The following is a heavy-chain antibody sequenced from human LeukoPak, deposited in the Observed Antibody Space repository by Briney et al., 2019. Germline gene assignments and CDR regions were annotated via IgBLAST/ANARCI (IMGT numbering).Heavy chain of an antibody. Sequence: VASVKVSCKASGYTFTSYDINWVRQATGQGLEWMGWMNPNSGNTGYAQKFQGRVTMTRNTSISTAYMELSSLRSEDTAVYYCARFAYSNYSYCYYYYMDVWGKGTTVTVSS. J-gene: IGHJ6*03. CDR3: ARFAYSNYSYCYYYYMDV. D-gene: IGHD4-11*01. V-gene: IGHV1-8*01. CDR1: GYTFTSYD. CDR2: MNPNSGNT.